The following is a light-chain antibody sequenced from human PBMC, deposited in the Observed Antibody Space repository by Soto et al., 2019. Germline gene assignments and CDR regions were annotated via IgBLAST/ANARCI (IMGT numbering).Light chain of an antibody. J-gene: IGKJ1*01. Sequence: EIVMTQSPATLSVSPGERATLSCRASQSVSSYLAWYQQKPGQAPRLLIYGASSRATGIPDRFSGSGSGTDFTLTISRLEPEDFAVYYCQQYGSSPTWTFGQGTKVDI. V-gene: IGKV3-20*01. CDR1: QSVSSY. CDR2: GAS. CDR3: QQYGSSPTWT.